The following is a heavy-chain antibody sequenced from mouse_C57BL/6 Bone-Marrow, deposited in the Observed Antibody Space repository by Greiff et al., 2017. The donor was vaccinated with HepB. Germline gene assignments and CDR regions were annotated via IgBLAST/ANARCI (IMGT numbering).Heavy chain of an antibody. J-gene: IGHJ2*01. D-gene: IGHD2-5*01. V-gene: IGHV14-3*01. CDR1: GFNIKNTY. Sequence: VQLQQSVAELVRPGASVKLSCTASGFNIKNTYMHWVKQRPEQGLEWIGRIDPANGNTKYAPKFQGKATITADTSSNTTYLQLSSLTSEDTAIYSCARKSNYGGNYFDYWGQGTTLTVSS. CDR3: ARKSNYGGNYFDY. CDR2: IDPANGNT.